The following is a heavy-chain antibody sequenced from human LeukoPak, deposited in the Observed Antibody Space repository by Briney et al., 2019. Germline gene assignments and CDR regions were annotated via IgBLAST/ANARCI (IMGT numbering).Heavy chain of an antibody. Sequence: GASVKVSCKAFGGSFSSEAISWVRQAPGQGLEWMGGIIPIFGTANYAQKFQGRVTITTDESTTTAYMEVGSLRSEDTAVYYCGRKAGDCGGVSCYSIDYWGQGTLVTVSS. CDR2: IIPIFGTA. CDR3: GRKAGDCGGVSCYSIDY. CDR1: GGSFSSEA. V-gene: IGHV1-69*05. D-gene: IGHD2-15*01. J-gene: IGHJ4*02.